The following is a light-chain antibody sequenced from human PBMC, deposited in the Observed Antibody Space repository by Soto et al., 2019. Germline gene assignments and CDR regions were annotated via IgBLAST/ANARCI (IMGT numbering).Light chain of an antibody. Sequence: QSVLTQPPSASGTPGQRVTISCSGSSSNIGRDTVNWYQQLSGTAPKLLIYRNSQRPSGVPDRLSGSKSGTSASLAISGLRSEDEADYYCAAWDDSMKTYVFGNGTKVTVL. CDR2: RNS. CDR1: SSNIGRDT. V-gene: IGLV1-44*01. J-gene: IGLJ1*01. CDR3: AAWDDSMKTYV.